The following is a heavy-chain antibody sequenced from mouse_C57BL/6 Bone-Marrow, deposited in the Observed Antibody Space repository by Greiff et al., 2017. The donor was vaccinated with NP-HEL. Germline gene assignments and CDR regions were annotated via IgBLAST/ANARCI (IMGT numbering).Heavy chain of an antibody. V-gene: IGHV2-5*01. Sequence: VQLQQSGPGLVQPSQSLSITCTVSGFSLTSYGVHWVRQSPGKGLEWLGVIWRGGSTDYNAAFMSRLSITKDNSKSQVFFKMNSLQADDTAIYYCAKRSYDGLWYFDVWGTGTTVTVSS. CDR3: AKRSYDGLWYFDV. CDR1: GFSLTSYG. D-gene: IGHD2-3*01. J-gene: IGHJ1*03. CDR2: IWRGGST.